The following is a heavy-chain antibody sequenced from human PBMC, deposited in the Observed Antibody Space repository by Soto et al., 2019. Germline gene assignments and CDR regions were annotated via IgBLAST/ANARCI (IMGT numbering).Heavy chain of an antibody. CDR3: AREDYSSPVFDY. CDR2: IYSGGST. D-gene: IGHD6-13*01. CDR1: GFTVSNNY. J-gene: IGHJ4*02. V-gene: IGHV3-66*01. Sequence: HPGGSLRLSCAASGFTVSNNYMSWVRQAPGKGLEWVAVIYSGGSTYYAEYVKGRFTISRDDSRNTLYLQMNSLIADDTAVYYCAREDYSSPVFDYWGLGTLVTVSS.